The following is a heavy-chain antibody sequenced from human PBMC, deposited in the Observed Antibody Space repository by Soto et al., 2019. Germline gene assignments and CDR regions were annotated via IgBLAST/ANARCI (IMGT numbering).Heavy chain of an antibody. CDR2: IYYSGST. CDR1: GGSISSSSYY. J-gene: IGHJ5*02. Sequence: QLQLRESGPGLVKTSETLSLTCTVSGGSISSSSYYWGWIRQPPGKGLEWIGSIYYSGSTYYNPSLKSRVTISVDTSNNQFSLKLSSVTAADTAVYYCATQLSGGNWFDPWGQGTLVTVSS. V-gene: IGHV4-39*01. D-gene: IGHD1-1*01. CDR3: ATQLSGGNWFDP.